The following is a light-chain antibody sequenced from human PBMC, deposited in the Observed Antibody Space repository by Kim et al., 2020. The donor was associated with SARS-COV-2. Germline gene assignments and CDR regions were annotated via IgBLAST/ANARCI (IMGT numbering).Light chain of an antibody. Sequence: SVGARVIINCRTSQSIISHLNWYQQKPRKAPELLICAASKLQSGVPSTFSGSGSGTEFTLTIRSLQPEDSATYYCQQGYSSPQITFGQRTRLEIK. V-gene: IGKV1-39*01. CDR1: QSIISH. CDR2: AAS. CDR3: QQGYSSPQIT. J-gene: IGKJ5*01.